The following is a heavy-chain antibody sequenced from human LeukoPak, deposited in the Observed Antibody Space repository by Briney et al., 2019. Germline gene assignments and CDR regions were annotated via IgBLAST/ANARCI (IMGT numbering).Heavy chain of an antibody. CDR3: ARGFPRIFGVVISPYYYYYYMDV. Sequence: PGGSLRLSCAASGFTFSSYVMHWVRQAPGKGLEWVAIISYDGSNEYYADSVKGRFTISRDNSKNTLYLQMNSLRAEDTAVYYCARGFPRIFGVVISPYYYYYYMDVWGKGTTVTVSS. D-gene: IGHD3-3*01. J-gene: IGHJ6*03. CDR1: GFTFSSYV. CDR2: ISYDGSNE. V-gene: IGHV3-30*04.